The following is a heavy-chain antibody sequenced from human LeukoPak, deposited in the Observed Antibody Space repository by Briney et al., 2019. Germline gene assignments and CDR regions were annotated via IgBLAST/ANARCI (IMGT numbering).Heavy chain of an antibody. J-gene: IGHJ5*02. CDR1: GDSISSGSYF. Sequence: SQTLSLTCTVSGDSISSGSYFWSWIRQPAGKGLEWIGRIYTSGSTNYNPSLKSRVTISVDTSKNQFSLKLSSVTAADTAVYYCAKCRSDYRTVDPWGQGTLVSVSS. CDR2: IYTSGST. V-gene: IGHV4-61*02. D-gene: IGHD4-11*01. CDR3: AKCRSDYRTVDP.